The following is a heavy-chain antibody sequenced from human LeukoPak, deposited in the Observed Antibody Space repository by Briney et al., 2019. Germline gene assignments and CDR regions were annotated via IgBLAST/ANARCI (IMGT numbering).Heavy chain of an antibody. CDR2: IETSGTT. D-gene: IGHD2-2*01. CDR3: ARYHMLNRGVNWFDP. J-gene: IGHJ5*02. V-gene: IGHV4-61*02. CDR1: GGSISSGRYY. Sequence: SETLSLTCTVSGGSISSGRYYWSWIRQPAGKGLEWVGRIETSGTTKYNPSLNSRATISVDTSKNQFPLKLNSVTAADTAVYYCARYHMLNRGVNWFDPWGQGTLVTVSS.